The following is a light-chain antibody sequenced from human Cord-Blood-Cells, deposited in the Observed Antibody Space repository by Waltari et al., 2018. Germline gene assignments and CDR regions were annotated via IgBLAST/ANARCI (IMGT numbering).Light chain of an antibody. J-gene: IGKJ2*01. CDR2: GAS. CDR1: QSVSSSY. Sequence: EIVLTQSPGPLSLFSGERATLSCRASQSVSSSYLAWYQQKPGQAPRLLIYGASSRATGIPDRFSGSGSGTDFTLTISRLEPEDFAVYYCQQYGSSPYTCGQGTKLEIK. CDR3: QQYGSSPYT. V-gene: IGKV3-20*01.